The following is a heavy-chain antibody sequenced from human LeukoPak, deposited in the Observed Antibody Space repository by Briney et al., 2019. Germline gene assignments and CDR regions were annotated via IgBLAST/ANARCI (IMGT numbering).Heavy chain of an antibody. J-gene: IGHJ3*02. CDR3: ARTITMIVVVQGAFDI. CDR1: GGTFSSYA. V-gene: IGHV1-69*13. Sequence: GASVKVSCKASGGTFSSYAISWVRQAPGQGLEWMGGIIPIFGTANYAQKFQGRVTITADESTSTAYMELSSLRSEDTAVYYCARTITMIVVVQGAFDIWGQGTMVTVSS. D-gene: IGHD3-22*01. CDR2: IIPIFGTA.